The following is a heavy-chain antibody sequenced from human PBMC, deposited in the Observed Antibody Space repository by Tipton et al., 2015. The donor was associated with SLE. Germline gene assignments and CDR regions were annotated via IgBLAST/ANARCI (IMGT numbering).Heavy chain of an antibody. CDR1: GFTFDDYA. Sequence: SLRLSCAASGFTFDDYAMHWVRQAPGKGLVWVSRINSDGSSTSYADSVKGRFTISRDNAKNTLYLQMNSLRAEDTAVYYCARAGLDGAFDIWGQGTMVTVSS. CDR3: ARAGLDGAFDI. V-gene: IGHV3-74*01. CDR2: INSDGSST. J-gene: IGHJ3*02. D-gene: IGHD3/OR15-3a*01.